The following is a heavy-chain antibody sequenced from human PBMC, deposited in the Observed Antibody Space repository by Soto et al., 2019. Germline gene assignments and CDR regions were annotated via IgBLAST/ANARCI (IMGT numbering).Heavy chain of an antibody. Sequence: GGSLRLSCESSGFSFSNYALSLVRQAPGKGLEWVSTFSAGGRAYYADSVKGRFTIAKDFSKNTLHLQTNSLRAEDTAVYYCAKDRQGDFWSGYYIYYYYYYGMDVWGQGTTVTAP. CDR1: GFSFSNYA. CDR3: AKDRQGDFWSGYYIYYYYYYGMDV. D-gene: IGHD3-3*01. V-gene: IGHV3-23*01. J-gene: IGHJ6*02. CDR2: FSAGGRA.